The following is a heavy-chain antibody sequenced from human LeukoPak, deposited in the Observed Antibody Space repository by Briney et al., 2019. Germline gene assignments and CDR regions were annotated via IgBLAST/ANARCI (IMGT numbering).Heavy chain of an antibody. J-gene: IGHJ3*02. D-gene: IGHD1-26*01. CDR3: ARDRPSSGSYFDAFDI. CDR2: IYYSGST. V-gene: IGHV4-59*01. CDR1: GGSISSYY. Sequence: SETLSLTCTVSGGSISSYYWSWIRQPPGKGLEWIGYIYYSGSTNYNPSLKSRVTISVDTSKNQFSLKLSSVTAADTAVYYCARDRPSSGSYFDAFDIWGQGTMVTVSS.